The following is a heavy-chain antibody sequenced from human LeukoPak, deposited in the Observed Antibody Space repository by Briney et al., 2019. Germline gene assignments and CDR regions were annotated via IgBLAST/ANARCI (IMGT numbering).Heavy chain of an antibody. D-gene: IGHD6-13*01. CDR1: GFTFSSYS. CDR2: ISSSSSYI. J-gene: IGHJ4*02. V-gene: IGHV3-21*01. Sequence: GGSLRLSCAAFGFTFSSYSMNWVRQAPGKGLEWVSSISSSSSYIYYADSVKGRFTISRDNAKNSLYLQMNSLRAEDTAVYYCARDIGSWYPFDYWGQGTLVTVSS. CDR3: ARDIGSWYPFDY.